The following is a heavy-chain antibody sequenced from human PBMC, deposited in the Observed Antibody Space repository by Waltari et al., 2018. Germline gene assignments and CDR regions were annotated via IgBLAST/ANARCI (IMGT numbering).Heavy chain of an antibody. D-gene: IGHD6-13*01. J-gene: IGHJ3*02. CDR2: IKQDGIEK. CDR1: GFTFSSYW. CDR3: AREMPGIAAVYDAFDI. Sequence: EVQLVESGGGLVQPGGSLRLSCAAAGFTFSSYWMSGVRQAPGKGLEWVANIKQDGIEKYYVDSVKGRFTISRDNAKNSLYLQMNSLRAEDTAVYYCAREMPGIAAVYDAFDIWGQGTMVTVSS. V-gene: IGHV3-7*01.